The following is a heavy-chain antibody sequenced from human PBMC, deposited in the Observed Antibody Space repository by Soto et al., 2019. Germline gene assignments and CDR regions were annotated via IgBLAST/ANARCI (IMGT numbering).Heavy chain of an antibody. CDR2: IIPIFGTA. V-gene: IGHV1-69*13. CDR3: ARDRHCSSTSCISGMDV. J-gene: IGHJ6*02. D-gene: IGHD2-2*01. CDR1: GGTFSSYA. Sequence: ASVKVSCKASGGTFSSYAISWVRQAPGQGLEWMGGIIPIFGTANYAQKFQGRVTITADESTSTAYMELSSLRSEDTAVYYCARDRHCSSTSCISGMDVWGQGTTVTVSS.